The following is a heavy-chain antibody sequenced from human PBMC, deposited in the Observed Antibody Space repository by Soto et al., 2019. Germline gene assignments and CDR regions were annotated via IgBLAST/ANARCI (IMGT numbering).Heavy chain of an antibody. CDR2: IYYSGST. CDR1: CGSISSYY. CDR3: AREIFGVVNNWFDP. Sequence: SETLSLTCTVSCGSISSYYWSWIRQPPGKGLEWIGYIYYSGSTNYNPSLKSRVTISVDTSKNQFSLKLSSVTAADTAVYYCAREIFGVVNNWFDPWGQGTLVTVSS. J-gene: IGHJ5*02. V-gene: IGHV4-59*01. D-gene: IGHD3-3*01.